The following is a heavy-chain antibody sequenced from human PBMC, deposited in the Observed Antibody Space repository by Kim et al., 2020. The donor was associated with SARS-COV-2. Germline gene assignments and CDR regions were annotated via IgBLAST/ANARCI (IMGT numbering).Heavy chain of an antibody. V-gene: IGHV1-46*01. J-gene: IGHJ4*02. CDR3: ARVASRDGYADY. Sequence: SYAQKFQGGVTMTRETSPSTAYMELSSLRSEDTAVYYCARVASRDGYADYWGQGTLVTVSS. D-gene: IGHD5-12*01.